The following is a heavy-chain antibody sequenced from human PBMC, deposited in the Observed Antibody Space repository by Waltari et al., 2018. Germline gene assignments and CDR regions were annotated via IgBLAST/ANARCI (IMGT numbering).Heavy chain of an antibody. CDR1: GFRFSSYS. V-gene: IGHV3-48*01. D-gene: IGHD3-10*01. J-gene: IGHJ6*02. CDR2: ISSSSSTI. CDR3: ARSLWFGEYYYYGMDV. Sequence: EEQLLESGGGLVQPGDSLSLSCAASGFRFSSYSMNWVSEAPGKGLEWVSYISSSSSTIYYADSVKGRFTISRDNAKNSLYLQMNSLRAEDTAVYYCARSLWFGEYYYYGMDVWGQGTTVTVSS.